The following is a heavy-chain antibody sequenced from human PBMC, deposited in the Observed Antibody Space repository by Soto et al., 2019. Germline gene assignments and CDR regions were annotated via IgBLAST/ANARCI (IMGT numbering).Heavy chain of an antibody. CDR1: GYTFTGYF. V-gene: IGHV1-2*02. Sequence: SSVKVSCQASGYTFTGYFMHWVRHAPGQGLEWMGWINPYSGGADYALSFQCRVTMTRDTTISTVYMALSSLRFDDTAVYYCARVSRGDYSNALLDPWGQGTVV. CDR3: ARVSRGDYSNALLDP. CDR2: INPYSGGA. J-gene: IGHJ5*02. D-gene: IGHD2-21*01.